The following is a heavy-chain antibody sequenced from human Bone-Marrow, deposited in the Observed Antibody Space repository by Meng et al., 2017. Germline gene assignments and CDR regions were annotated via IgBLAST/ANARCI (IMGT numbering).Heavy chain of an antibody. CDR3: ARAKVRGVIITTFDY. J-gene: IGHJ4*02. V-gene: IGHV3-30*03. D-gene: IGHD3-10*01. CDR2: ISYDGSNK. Sequence: GESLKISCAASGFTFSSYSMNWVRQAPGKGLEWVAVISYDGSNKYYADSVKGRFTISRDNSKNTLYLQMNSLRAEDTAVYYCARAKVRGVIITTFDYWGQGTLVTVSS. CDR1: GFTFSSYS.